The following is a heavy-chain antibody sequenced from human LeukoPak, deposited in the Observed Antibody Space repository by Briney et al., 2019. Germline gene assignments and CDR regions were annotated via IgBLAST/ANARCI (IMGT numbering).Heavy chain of an antibody. D-gene: IGHD6-13*01. Sequence: PSETLSLTCTVSGGSISSYYWSSIRQPPGKGLEWIGYIYYSGSANYNPSLKSRVTISVDTSKNQFSLKLSSVTAADTAVYYCARSGYSSSWAYYYYYYMDVWGKGTTVTISS. J-gene: IGHJ6*03. V-gene: IGHV4-59*01. CDR3: ARSGYSSSWAYYYYYYMDV. CDR2: IYYSGSA. CDR1: GGSISSYY.